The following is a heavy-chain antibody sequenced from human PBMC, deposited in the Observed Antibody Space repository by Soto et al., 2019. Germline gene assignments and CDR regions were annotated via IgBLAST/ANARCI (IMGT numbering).Heavy chain of an antibody. CDR1: GFTFSSYS. V-gene: IGHV3-21*01. D-gene: IGHD2-15*01. Sequence: EVQLVESGGGLVKPGGSLRLSCAASGFTFSSYSINWVRQAPGKGLEWVSSISSSSSYIYYADSVKGRFTISRDNAKNSLYLQMNSLRAEDTAVYYCASEVVVVVPWGQGTLVTVSS. CDR3: ASEVVVVVP. CDR2: ISSSSSYI. J-gene: IGHJ5*02.